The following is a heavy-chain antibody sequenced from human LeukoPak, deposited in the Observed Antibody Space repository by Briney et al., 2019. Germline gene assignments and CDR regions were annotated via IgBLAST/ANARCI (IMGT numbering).Heavy chain of an antibody. Sequence: PSETLSLTCAVSGYSISSGYYWGWIRQPPGKGLEWIGRLYHSGTTYYNPSLKSRVTISVDTSKNQFSLKLTSVTAADTALYYCARGSNNYYGSGSYNNWFDPWGQGTLVTVSS. CDR1: GYSISSGYY. D-gene: IGHD3-10*01. J-gene: IGHJ5*02. CDR3: ARGSNNYYGSGSYNNWFDP. V-gene: IGHV4-38-2*01. CDR2: LYHSGTT.